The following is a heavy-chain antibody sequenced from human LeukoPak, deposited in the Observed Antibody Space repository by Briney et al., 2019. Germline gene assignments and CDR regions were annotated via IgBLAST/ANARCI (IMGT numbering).Heavy chain of an antibody. CDR3: ARTLRFLEWLSYYFDY. V-gene: IGHV3-48*01. J-gene: IGHJ4*02. CDR2: ISSSSTI. CDR1: GFTFSSYS. D-gene: IGHD3-3*01. Sequence: GGSLRLSCAASGFTFSSYSMNWVRQAPGKGLEWVSYISSSSTIYYADSVKGRFTISRDNAKNSLYLQMNSLRAEDTAVYYCARTLRFLEWLSYYFDYWGQGTLVTVSS.